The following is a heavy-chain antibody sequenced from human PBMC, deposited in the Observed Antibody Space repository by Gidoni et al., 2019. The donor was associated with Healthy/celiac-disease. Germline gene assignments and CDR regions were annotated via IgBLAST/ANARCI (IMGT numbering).Heavy chain of an antibody. CDR2: ISGSGGST. V-gene: IGHV3-23*01. J-gene: IGHJ4*02. D-gene: IGHD6-13*01. Sequence: EVQLLESGGGLVQPGGSLRLSGAASGFTFSSYAMSWVRQAPGKGLEWVSAISGSGGSTYYADSVKGRFTISRDNSKNTLYLQMNSLRAEDTAVYYCARTPGIAAAGSLWGQGTLVTVSS. CDR3: ARTPGIAAAGSL. CDR1: GFTFSSYA.